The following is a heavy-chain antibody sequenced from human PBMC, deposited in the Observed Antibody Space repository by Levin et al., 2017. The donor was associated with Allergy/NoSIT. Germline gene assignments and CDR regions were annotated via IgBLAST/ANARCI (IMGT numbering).Heavy chain of an antibody. CDR3: AREMWYYAY. D-gene: IGHD3-10*01. Sequence: ASVKVSCKASGYTFTDDHIHWVRQAPGQGLEWMGRIDPKTDDKKYAQKFQGRVTMTRDTSLSPAYMEVSRLTSDDPAIYYCAREMWYYAYWGQGTLVTVSS. J-gene: IGHJ4*02. CDR2: IDPKTDDK. V-gene: IGHV1-2*06. CDR1: GYTFTDDH.